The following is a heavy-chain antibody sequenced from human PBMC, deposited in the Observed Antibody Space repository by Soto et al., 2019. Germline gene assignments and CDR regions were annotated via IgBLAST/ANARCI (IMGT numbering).Heavy chain of an antibody. CDR2: VSSTRAFI. V-gene: IGHV3-21*01. CDR3: ARGTNPYTDSSHAFDI. Sequence: EVRLVESGGGLVKPGGSLRLSCAASGFIFSSYSMNWVRQAPGKGLEWVSSVSSTRAFINYADSLKGRFTISRDNAKKSLFLQINSLIAEDTAVYFCARGTNPYTDSSHAFDIWGQGTMVTVSS. J-gene: IGHJ3*02. CDR1: GFIFSSYS. D-gene: IGHD1-1*01.